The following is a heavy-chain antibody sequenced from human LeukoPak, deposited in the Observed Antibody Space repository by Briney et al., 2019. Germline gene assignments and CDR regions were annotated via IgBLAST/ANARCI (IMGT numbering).Heavy chain of an antibody. V-gene: IGHV3-7*03. D-gene: IGHD3-16*02. CDR1: GFTFSSYW. J-gene: IGHJ5*02. CDR2: IKQDGREK. CDR3: ARDQRLGDYVWGSYRYNWFDP. Sequence: GGSRRLSCAASGFTFSSYWMSWVRQAPGKGLEWVANIKQDGREKYYVDSVKGRFTISRDNAKNSLYLQMNSLRAEDTAVYYCARDQRLGDYVWGSYRYNWFDPWGQGTLVTVSS.